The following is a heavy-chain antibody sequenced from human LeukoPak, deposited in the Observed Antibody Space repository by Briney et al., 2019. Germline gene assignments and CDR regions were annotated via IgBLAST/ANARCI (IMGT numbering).Heavy chain of an antibody. CDR1: GYTFTGYY. D-gene: IGHD1-26*01. V-gene: IGHV1-2*02. CDR3: ATVYGGSYYGPRGFDY. J-gene: IGHJ4*02. CDR2: INPNSGGT. Sequence: GASVKVSCKASGYTFTGYYMHWVRQAPGQGLEWMGWINPNSGGTNYAQKFQGRVTMTRDTSISTAYMELSRLRSDDTAVYYCATVYGGSYYGPRGFDYWGQGTLVTVSS.